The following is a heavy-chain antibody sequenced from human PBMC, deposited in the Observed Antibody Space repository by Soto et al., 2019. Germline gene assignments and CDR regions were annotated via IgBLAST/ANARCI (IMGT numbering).Heavy chain of an antibody. Sequence: SETLSLTCTVSGGSISSYYWSWIRQPPGKGLEWIGYIYYSGSTNYNPSLKSRVTISVDTSKNQFSLKLSSVTAADTAVYYCAGTESTGVTDYMDVWGKGTTVTVSS. CDR1: GGSISSYY. D-gene: IGHD5-18*01. V-gene: IGHV4-59*08. J-gene: IGHJ6*03. CDR2: IYYSGST. CDR3: AGTESTGVTDYMDV.